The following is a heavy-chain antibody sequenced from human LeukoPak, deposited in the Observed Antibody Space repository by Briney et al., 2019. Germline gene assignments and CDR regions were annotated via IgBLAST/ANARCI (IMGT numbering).Heavy chain of an antibody. V-gene: IGHV4-39*07. CDR1: GGSISGSSYY. J-gene: IGHJ4*02. CDR3: ARGGYCSSTSCYGGSGQIDY. Sequence: SETLSVTCTVSGGSISGSSYYWGWIRQPPGKGLEWIGSIYYSGSTYYNPSLKSRVTISVDTSKNQFSLKLSSVTAADTAVYYCARGGYCSSTSCYGGSGQIDYWGQGTLVTVSS. CDR2: IYYSGST. D-gene: IGHD2-2*01.